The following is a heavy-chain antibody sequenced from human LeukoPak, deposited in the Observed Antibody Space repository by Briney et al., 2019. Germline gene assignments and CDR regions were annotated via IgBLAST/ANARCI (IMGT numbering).Heavy chain of an antibody. Sequence: AGGSLRLSCAASGFTFSDYYMSWIRQAPGKGLEWVSGISGSGGSTYYADSVKGRFTISRDNSKNTLYLQMNSLRAEDTAVYYCAKDGREWPRSLDYWGQGTLVTVSS. D-gene: IGHD5-12*01. CDR2: ISGSGGST. J-gene: IGHJ4*02. V-gene: IGHV3-23*01. CDR3: AKDGREWPRSLDY. CDR1: GFTFSDYY.